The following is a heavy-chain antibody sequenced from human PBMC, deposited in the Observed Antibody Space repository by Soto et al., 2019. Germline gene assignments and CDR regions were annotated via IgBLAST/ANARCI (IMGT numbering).Heavy chain of an antibody. V-gene: IGHV1-18*01. J-gene: IGHJ4*02. D-gene: IGHD3-22*01. CDR3: ARGERYYYDTSGYFGFDY. CDR1: GYTFTSYG. Sequence: ASVKVSCKASGYTFTSYGISWVRQAPGQGLEWMGWINPNSGGTNYAQKFQGRVTITRDTAASTAYTELSSLRSEDTAVYYCARGERYYYDTSGYFGFDYWGQGTLVTVSS. CDR2: INPNSGGT.